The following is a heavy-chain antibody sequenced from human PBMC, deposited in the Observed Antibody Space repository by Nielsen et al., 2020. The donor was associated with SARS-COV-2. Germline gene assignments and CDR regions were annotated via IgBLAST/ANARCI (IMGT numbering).Heavy chain of an antibody. D-gene: IGHD3-22*01. J-gene: IGHJ3*01. CDR2: IDSGGST. Sequence: GESLKISCAVSGFTVTSNSMNWVRQAPGKGLEWVSVIDSGGSTFYADSVKGRFTISRDNAKNTLYLQMNSLRAEDTAVYYCARVRSVPYYYDSSGYYLWGQGTMVTVSS. CDR1: GFTVTSNS. V-gene: IGHV3-53*01. CDR3: ARVRSVPYYYDSSGYYL.